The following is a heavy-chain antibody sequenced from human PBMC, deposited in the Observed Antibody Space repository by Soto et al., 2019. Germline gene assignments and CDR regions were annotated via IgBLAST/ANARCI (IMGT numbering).Heavy chain of an antibody. CDR2: ISDSGST. V-gene: IGHV4-31*03. D-gene: IGHD1-1*01. Sequence: SETLSLTCNVSGVSISSDGYYWSWIRQHPGKGLGWIGYISDSGSTYGNPSLKSRVIISVDTSKNQFSLQLISVTTADTAVYYCASRGTVPKHVTYWGQGALVTVSS. CDR1: GVSISSDGYY. CDR3: ASRGTVPKHVTY. J-gene: IGHJ4*02.